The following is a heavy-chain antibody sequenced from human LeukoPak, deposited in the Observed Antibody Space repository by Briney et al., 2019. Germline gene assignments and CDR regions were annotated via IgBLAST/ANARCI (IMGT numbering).Heavy chain of an antibody. V-gene: IGHV3-21*01. CDR2: ISSSSSYI. CDR1: GFTFSSYS. CDR3: ARGGGIVVVPAAHDAFDI. Sequence: GGSLRLSCAASGFTFSSYSMNWVRQAPGKGLEWVSSISSSSSYIYYADSVKGRFTISRDNAKNSLCLQMNSLRAEDTAVYYCARGGGIVVVPAAHDAFDIWGQGTMVTVSS. J-gene: IGHJ3*02. D-gene: IGHD2-2*01.